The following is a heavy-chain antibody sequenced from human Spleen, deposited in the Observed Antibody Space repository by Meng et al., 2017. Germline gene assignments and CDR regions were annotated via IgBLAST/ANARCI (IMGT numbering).Heavy chain of an antibody. CDR1: GGSISTSGDY. D-gene: IGHD6-19*01. Sequence: QPQLQESGPGLVKPTAALSLTCSVSGGSISTSGDYWGWIRPPPGKGLEWIGSIGHSWITYYTPSLKIRVTVSIDTSKSQFSLKLTSVTAANTAVYYCVMSSGWVRTGFDPWGQGTLVTVSS. J-gene: IGHJ5*02. V-gene: IGHV4-39*01. CDR2: IGHSWIT. CDR3: VMSSGWVRTGFDP.